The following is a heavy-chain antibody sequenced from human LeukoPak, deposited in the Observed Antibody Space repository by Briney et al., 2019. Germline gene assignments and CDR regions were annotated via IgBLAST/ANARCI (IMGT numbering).Heavy chain of an antibody. Sequence: GRSLRLSCAASGFTFHDDAMHSVPQAPRKGLGRGSGIDLHGGTIDSADLVKGRFTITRDKDQNSPYLQLNSLRPEDMALHYWANGPTYSSSSLFDYWGQGILVAVSS. V-gene: IGHV3-9*03. J-gene: IGHJ4*02. CDR1: GFTFHDDA. CDR2: IDLHGGTI. CDR3: ANGPTYSSSSLFDY. D-gene: IGHD6-6*01.